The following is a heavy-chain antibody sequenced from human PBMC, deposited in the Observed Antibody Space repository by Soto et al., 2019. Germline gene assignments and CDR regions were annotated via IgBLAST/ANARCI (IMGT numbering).Heavy chain of an antibody. J-gene: IGHJ2*01. D-gene: IGHD2-2*01. CDR3: ARDEGYGSNSGWYFDL. CDR2: ISYHGKKT. Sequence: GGSLRLSCAASGFTFSRDAMHWVRQAPGKGLEWVAVISYHGKKTYYADSVQGRFAISRDNSKNTLYLQMNSLGLEDTAVYYCARDEGYGSNSGWYFDLWGRGTLVTVSS. V-gene: IGHV3-30*09. CDR1: GFTFSRDA.